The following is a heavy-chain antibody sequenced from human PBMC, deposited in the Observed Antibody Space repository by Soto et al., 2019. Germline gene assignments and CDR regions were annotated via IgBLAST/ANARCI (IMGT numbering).Heavy chain of an antibody. CDR1: GGSISSYY. J-gene: IGHJ6*02. Sequence: PSETLSLTCTVSGGSISSYYWSWIRQPPGKGLEWIGYIYYSGSTNYNPSPKSRVTISVDTSTNQFSLKLSSMTAADTAVYYCASDLGMATIANYYYGRDVWGQGTTVTVSS. V-gene: IGHV4-59*01. CDR2: IYYSGST. CDR3: ASDLGMATIANYYYGRDV. D-gene: IGHD5-12*01.